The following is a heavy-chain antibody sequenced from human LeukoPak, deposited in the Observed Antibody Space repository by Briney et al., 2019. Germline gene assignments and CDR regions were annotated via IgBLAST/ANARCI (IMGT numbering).Heavy chain of an antibody. CDR1: GGSISSGGYY. CDR3: ARVSRYYDSSGSYYFDY. V-gene: IGHV4-31*03. J-gene: IGHJ4*02. CDR2: IYYSWST. Sequence: PSETLSLTCTVSGGSISSGGYYWSWIRQHPGKGLEWIGYIYYSWSTYYNPSLKSRVTISVDTSKNQFSLKLSSVTAADTAVYYCARVSRYYDSSGSYYFDYWGQGTLVTVSS. D-gene: IGHD3-22*01.